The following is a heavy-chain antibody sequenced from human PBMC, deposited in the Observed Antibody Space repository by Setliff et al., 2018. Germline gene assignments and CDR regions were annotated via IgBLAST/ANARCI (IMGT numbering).Heavy chain of an antibody. CDR2: INPSSGDT. CDR1: GYTFSASY. Sequence: ASVKVSCKTSGYTFSASYIHWVRQAPGQGLEWMGCINPSSGDTHSAQNFQDRVTMTMDKSITTAFMELRRLTPDDRAVYYCARGPSGNGFDHRSSYQEVWGTGTSVTVSS. J-gene: IGHJ6*04. V-gene: IGHV1-2*02. CDR3: ARGPSGNGFDHRSSYQEV. D-gene: IGHD1-1*01.